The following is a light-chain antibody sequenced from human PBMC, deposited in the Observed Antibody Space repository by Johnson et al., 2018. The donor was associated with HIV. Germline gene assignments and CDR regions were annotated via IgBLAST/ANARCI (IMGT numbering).Light chain of an antibody. CDR2: ENN. CDR3: ATWDTSLSVGGV. Sequence: HSVLTQPPSVSAAPGQKVTISCSGSSSNIGNNYVSWYQQLPGTAPKLLIYENNKRPSGIPDRFSGSKSGTSATLGITGLQTGDEADYYCATWDTSLSVGGVFGTVTKVTVL. CDR1: SSNIGNNY. J-gene: IGLJ1*01. V-gene: IGLV1-51*02.